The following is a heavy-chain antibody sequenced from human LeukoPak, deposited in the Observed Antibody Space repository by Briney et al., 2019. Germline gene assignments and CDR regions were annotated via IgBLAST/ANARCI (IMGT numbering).Heavy chain of an antibody. V-gene: IGHV1-2*02. CDR1: GYTFTGYY. CDR2: INPNSGGT. J-gene: IGHJ4*02. Sequence: ASVKVSCKASGYTFTGYYMHWVRQAPGQGLEWMGWINPNSGGTNYAQKFQGRVTMTRDTSINTAYMELSRLRSDDTAVYYCARDTIAVAGDLDYWGQGTLVTVSS. CDR3: ARDTIAVAGDLDY. D-gene: IGHD6-19*01.